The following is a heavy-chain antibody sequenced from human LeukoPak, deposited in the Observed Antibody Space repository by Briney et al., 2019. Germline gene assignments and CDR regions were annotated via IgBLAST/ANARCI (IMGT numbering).Heavy chain of an antibody. V-gene: IGHV1-8*01. CDR1: GYSFTSYD. CDR3: ARGGQGQLWPN. D-gene: IGHD5-18*01. CDR2: MNPNSGNT. Sequence: GASVKVSCKASGYSFTSYDINWVRQATGQGLEWMGWMNPNSGNTGHAQRFQGRVTMTRNTSISTAYMELGSLTSEDTAVYYCARGGQGQLWPNWGQGTLVTVSS. J-gene: IGHJ4*02.